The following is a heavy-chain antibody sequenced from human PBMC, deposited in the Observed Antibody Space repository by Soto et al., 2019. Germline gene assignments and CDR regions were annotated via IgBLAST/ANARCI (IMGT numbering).Heavy chain of an antibody. CDR1: GDSFTAYW. V-gene: IGHV5-51*01. CDR3: ARPTGFVSW. Sequence: PGESLKISCKASGDSFTAYWIGWVRQMPGKGLEWMGIIYPGDSEVRYSPSFQGQVTISADKSISTAFLQWDSLKASDTATYYCARPTGFVSWWGQGTLVTVSS. CDR2: IYPGDSEV. D-gene: IGHD1-1*01. J-gene: IGHJ4*01.